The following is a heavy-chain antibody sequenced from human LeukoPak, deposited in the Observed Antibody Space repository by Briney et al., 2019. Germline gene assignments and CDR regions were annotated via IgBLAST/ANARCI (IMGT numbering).Heavy chain of an antibody. J-gene: IGHJ4*02. V-gene: IGHV1-2*02. CDR2: INPNSGGT. Sequence: ASVKVSCKAPGYTFTGYYMHWVRQAPGQGLEWMGWINPNSGGTNYAQKFQGRVTMTRDTSISTAYMELSRLRSDDTAVYYCARVIESRGNYFDYWGQGTLVTVSS. CDR3: ARVIESRGNYFDY. CDR1: GYTFTGYY. D-gene: IGHD5/OR15-5a*01.